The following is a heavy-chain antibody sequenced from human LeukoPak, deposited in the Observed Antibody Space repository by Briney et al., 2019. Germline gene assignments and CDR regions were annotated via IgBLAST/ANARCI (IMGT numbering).Heavy chain of an antibody. CDR3: ARDLSTVVILGAAFDI. CDR1: GFTFSTYS. Sequence: PGGSLRLSCAASGFTFSTYSRNWVRQAPGQGLEWVSYISSSSNSIYYADSVKGRFTISRDSAKNSLYLQMNSLRDEDTAVYYCARDLSTVVILGAAFDICGQRTTVTVSS. V-gene: IGHV3-48*02. J-gene: IGHJ3*02. CDR2: ISSSSNSI. D-gene: IGHD4-23*01.